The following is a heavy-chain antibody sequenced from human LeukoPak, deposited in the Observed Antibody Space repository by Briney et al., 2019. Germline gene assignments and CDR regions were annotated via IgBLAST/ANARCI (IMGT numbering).Heavy chain of an antibody. CDR2: IWYDGSNK. Sequence: GGSLRLSCAASGFTFSSYGMHWVRQAPGKGLEWVAVIWYDGSNKYYADSVKGRFTISRGNSKNTLYLQMNSLRAEDTAVYYCARGSHRYDYVWGSYRSDMYYFDYWGQGTLVTVSS. D-gene: IGHD3-16*02. V-gene: IGHV3-33*01. CDR1: GFTFSSYG. CDR3: ARGSHRYDYVWGSYRSDMYYFDY. J-gene: IGHJ4*02.